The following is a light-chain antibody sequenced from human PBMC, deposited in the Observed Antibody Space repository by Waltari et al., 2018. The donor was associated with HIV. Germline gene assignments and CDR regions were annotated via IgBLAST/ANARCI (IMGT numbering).Light chain of an antibody. V-gene: IGLV1-51*01. CDR2: DNS. J-gene: IGLJ3*02. CDR1: SSNIGNDY. CDR3: GTWDRTLGGGV. Sequence: QSVLTQPPSVSAAPGQKVTISCSRSSSNIGNDYVSWYQHVPGAAPRLRIYDNSKRPSGIPDRFSGSESGTSATLAITGLQTGDEADYYCGTWDRTLGGGVFGGGTKLTVL.